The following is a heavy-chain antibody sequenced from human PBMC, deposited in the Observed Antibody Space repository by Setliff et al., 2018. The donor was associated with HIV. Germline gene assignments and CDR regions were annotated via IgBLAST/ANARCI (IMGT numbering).Heavy chain of an antibody. J-gene: IGHJ4*02. V-gene: IGHV1-46*01. D-gene: IGHD4-17*01. Sequence: GASVKVSCKASGYIFTSYYIHWVRQAPGQGLEWMGIINPSGGSTTYAQKFQGRVTMTRDTSTSTVYMELSSLSYEDTAVYYCAREGGSTVAHSPLDYWGQGSPGTV. CDR1: GYIFTSYY. CDR2: INPSGGST. CDR3: AREGGSTVAHSPLDY.